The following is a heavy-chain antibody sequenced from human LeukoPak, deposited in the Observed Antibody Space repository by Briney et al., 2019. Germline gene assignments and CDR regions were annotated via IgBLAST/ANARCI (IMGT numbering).Heavy chain of an antibody. CDR2: INQDGTEK. CDR1: GFSFTTYW. D-gene: IGHD3-22*01. J-gene: IGHJ4*02. Sequence: GESLRLSCAASGFSFTTYWMSWVRQAPGKGLEWVANINQDGTEKYYVDSVKGRFTISRDNAKNSLYLQMNSLRVEDTAVYYCAKDPTHYRVWDYYETIGLSYWGQGTLVTVSS. CDR3: AKDPTHYRVWDYYETIGLSY. V-gene: IGHV3-7*01.